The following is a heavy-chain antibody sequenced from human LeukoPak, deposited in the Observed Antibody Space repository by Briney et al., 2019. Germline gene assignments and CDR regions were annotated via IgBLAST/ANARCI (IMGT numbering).Heavy chain of an antibody. J-gene: IGHJ5*02. V-gene: IGHV4-34*01. CDR3: ASSGSYLSGQSWFDP. CDR2: INHSGST. CDR1: GGSFSGYY. D-gene: IGHD1-26*01. Sequence: NTSETLSLTCAVYGGSFSGYYWSWIRQPPGKGLEWIGEINHSGSTNYNPSLKSRVTISVDTSKNQFSLKLSSVTAADTAVYYCASSGSYLSGQSWFDPWGQGTLVTVSS.